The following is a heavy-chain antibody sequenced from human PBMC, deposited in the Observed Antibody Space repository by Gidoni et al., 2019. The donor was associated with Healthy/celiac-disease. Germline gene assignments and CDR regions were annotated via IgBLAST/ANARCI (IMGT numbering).Heavy chain of an antibody. V-gene: IGHV4-4*07. J-gene: IGHJ4*02. D-gene: IGHD6-13*01. Sequence: QVQLQESGPGLVQPSETLSLTCTVSGGSISSYYWSWIRQPAGKGLEGIVRIYTSGSTNYNPSLKSRVTMSGDTSKNQFSLKLSSVTAADTAVYYCARDPDFGSSWGLGYWGQGTLVTVSS. CDR2: IYTSGST. CDR3: ARDPDFGSSWGLGY. CDR1: GGSISSYY.